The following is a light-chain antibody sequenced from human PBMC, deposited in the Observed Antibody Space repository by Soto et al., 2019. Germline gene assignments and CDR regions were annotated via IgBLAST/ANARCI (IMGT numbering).Light chain of an antibody. CDR2: EVT. V-gene: IGLV2-23*02. CDR3: FSYAGDSVYV. J-gene: IGLJ1*01. CDR1: NSDVGSYKL. Sequence: QSVLTQPASVSGSPRQSITISCTGTNSDVGSYKLVSWFQQHPGKAPKLVIYEVTKRPSGVSDRFSGSKSGNTASLTISGLQAEDEADYYCFSYAGDSVYVFGTGTKLTVL.